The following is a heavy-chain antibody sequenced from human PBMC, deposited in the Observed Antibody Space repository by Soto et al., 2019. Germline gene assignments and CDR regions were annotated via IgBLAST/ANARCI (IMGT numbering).Heavy chain of an antibody. D-gene: IGHD2-21*02. CDR1: GGSFSGYY. CDR3: ARADRTLVTSYSLDV. V-gene: IGHV4-34*01. J-gene: IGHJ6*02. Sequence: SETLSLTCAVYGGSFSGYYWTWIRQPPGKGLEWIGEINHSGTINFNPSLKSRLTISLDTSKRHFSLKLSSVTDADTAAYYCARADRTLVTSYSLDVWGQGTTVTVSS. CDR2: INHSGTI.